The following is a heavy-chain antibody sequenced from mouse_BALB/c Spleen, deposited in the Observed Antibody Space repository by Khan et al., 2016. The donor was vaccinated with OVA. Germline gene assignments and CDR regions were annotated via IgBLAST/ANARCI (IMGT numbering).Heavy chain of an antibody. Sequence: QVQLKESGPGLVAPSQSLSIACTVSGFSLTSYDINWIRQPPGKGLEWLGVIWTGGGTNYNSAFMSRLSISKDNSKTQVFLKMSSLQTDDTAIYYCVRAGYNDCFAYWGQGTLVTVSA. J-gene: IGHJ3*01. V-gene: IGHV2-9-2*01. CDR3: VRAGYNDCFAY. CDR2: IWTGGGT. D-gene: IGHD1-3*01. CDR1: GFSLTSYD.